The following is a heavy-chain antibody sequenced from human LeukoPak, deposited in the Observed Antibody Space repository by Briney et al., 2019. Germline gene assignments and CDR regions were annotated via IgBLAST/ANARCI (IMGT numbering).Heavy chain of an antibody. CDR3: ARDLLVATPRDGGWFAV. CDR2: ISSSGSTI. D-gene: IGHD6-19*01. Sequence: GGSLRLSCAASGFTFSDYYMSWIRQAPGKGLEWVSYISSSGSTIYYADSVKGRFTISRDNAKNSLYLQMNSLRAEDTAVYYCARDLLVATPRDGGWFAVWGQGTLVTVSS. J-gene: IGHJ4*02. CDR1: GFTFSDYY. V-gene: IGHV3-11*01.